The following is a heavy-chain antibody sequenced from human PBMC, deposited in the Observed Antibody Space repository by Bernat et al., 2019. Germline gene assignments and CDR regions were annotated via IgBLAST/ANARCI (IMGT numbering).Heavy chain of an antibody. D-gene: IGHD3-16*01. CDR3: ARPFYVWGSYLSYFDL. J-gene: IGHJ2*01. V-gene: IGHV4-38-2*01. CDR1: GYSISSGYY. Sequence: QVQLQESGPGLVKPSETLSLTCAVSGYSISSGYYWGWIRQPPGKGLEWIGSIYHSGRTYYNPSLKSRVTISVDTSKNQFSLKLSSVTAADTAVYYCARPFYVWGSYLSYFDLWGRGTLVTVSS. CDR2: IYHSGRT.